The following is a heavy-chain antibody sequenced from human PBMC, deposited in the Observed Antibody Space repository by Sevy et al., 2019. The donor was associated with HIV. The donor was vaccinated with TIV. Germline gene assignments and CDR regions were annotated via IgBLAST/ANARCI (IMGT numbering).Heavy chain of an antibody. J-gene: IGHJ4*02. CDR1: GFTFTNAW. V-gene: IGHV3-15*07. CDR2: IKSKTDGETT. Sequence: GGSLRLSFVASGFTFTNAWMVWVRQAPGKGLEWVGRIKSKTDGETTAYAAPVKGRFSISRDDSKNTLYLQMNSLKTEDTAVYYCTTKAPIAAVGTDYWGQGTLVTVSS. CDR3: TTKAPIAAVGTDY. D-gene: IGHD6-13*01.